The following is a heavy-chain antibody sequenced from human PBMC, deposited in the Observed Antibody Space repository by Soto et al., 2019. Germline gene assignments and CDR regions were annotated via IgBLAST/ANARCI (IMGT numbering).Heavy chain of an antibody. D-gene: IGHD6-6*01. CDR1: GFTFNTNA. V-gene: IGHV3-23*01. CDR2: FGSGDTT. J-gene: IGHJ4*02. CDR3: AKDTRGSSSQYFDY. Sequence: TGVSLRLSCATSGFTFNTNAMAWVRQAPGRGLEWVSGFGSGDTTYYADSVKGRFTISRDNSKSTLYLQMNSLRAEDTARYYCAKDTRGSSSQYFDYWVQGTMVTFSS.